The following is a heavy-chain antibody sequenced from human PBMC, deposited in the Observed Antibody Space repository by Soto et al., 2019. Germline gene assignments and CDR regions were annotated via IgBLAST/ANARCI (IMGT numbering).Heavy chain of an antibody. CDR3: ASTTTVTPYYFEY. V-gene: IGHV3-48*03. CDR1: VFTFSSYE. D-gene: IGHD4-17*01. Sequence: GGSLRLSCAASVFTFSSYEMNCVRQSLGKGLEWISYISSSGITIHYADSVKGRFTISRYNAKNSLYLQMNSMRAEDTAVYYCASTTTVTPYYFEYWGQGTMVSVSS. CDR2: ISSSGITI. J-gene: IGHJ4*02.